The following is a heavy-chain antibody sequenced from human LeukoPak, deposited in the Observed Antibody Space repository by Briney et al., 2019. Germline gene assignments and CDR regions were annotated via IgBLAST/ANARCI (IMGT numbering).Heavy chain of an antibody. Sequence: GASVKVSCKASGGTFSSYAISWVRQAPGQGLEWMGGIIPIFGTANYAQKFQGRVTITADKSTSTAYMELSSLRSEDTAVYYCARGLSLSGYLDAFDIWGQGTMVTVSS. D-gene: IGHD3-22*01. V-gene: IGHV1-69*06. J-gene: IGHJ3*02. CDR2: IIPIFGTA. CDR1: GGTFSSYA. CDR3: ARGLSLSGYLDAFDI.